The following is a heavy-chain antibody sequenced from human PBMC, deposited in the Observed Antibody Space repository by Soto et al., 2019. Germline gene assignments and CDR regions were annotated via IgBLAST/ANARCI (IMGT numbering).Heavy chain of an antibody. CDR3: ARSTNDYGDRH. D-gene: IGHD4-17*01. Sequence: QVQLVQSGAEVKKPGASGKVSCKASGYTFTSYDINWVRQATGQGLEWMGWMNPNSGNTGYAQKFKGRVPMTRNTSISTAYMELSSLRSENTAAYYCARSTNDYGDRHWGQGPLVTVSS. CDR1: GYTFTSYD. V-gene: IGHV1-8*01. CDR2: MNPNSGNT. J-gene: IGHJ4*02.